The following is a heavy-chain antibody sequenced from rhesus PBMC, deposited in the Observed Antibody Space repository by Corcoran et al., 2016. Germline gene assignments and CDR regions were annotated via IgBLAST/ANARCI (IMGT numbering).Heavy chain of an antibody. CDR2: ISSGGST. D-gene: IGHD3-9*01. J-gene: IGHJ4*01. CDR3: AKVGGDDYGYYGLFDY. Sequence: MHWVRQAPGKGLEWVSAISSGGSTYYADSVKGRFTISRDNSKNTLSLQMNSLRAEDTAVYYCAKVGGDDYGYYGLFDYWGQGVLVTVSS. V-gene: IGHV3-103*01.